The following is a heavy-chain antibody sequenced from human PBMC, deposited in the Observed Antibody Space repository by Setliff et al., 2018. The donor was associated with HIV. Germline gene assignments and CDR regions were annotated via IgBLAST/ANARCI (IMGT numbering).Heavy chain of an antibody. J-gene: IGHJ4*02. V-gene: IGHV3-48*03. CDR1: GFTFSNYE. Sequence: PGGSLRLSCAASGFTFSNYEMNWVRQAPGKGLEWVSYISSSGTTIYYADSVKGRFTISRDNAKNSLYLQLNSLRAEDTAVYYCARPNYYDSSGSFAYWGQGTLVAVSS. CDR2: ISSSGTTI. CDR3: ARPNYYDSSGSFAY. D-gene: IGHD3-22*01.